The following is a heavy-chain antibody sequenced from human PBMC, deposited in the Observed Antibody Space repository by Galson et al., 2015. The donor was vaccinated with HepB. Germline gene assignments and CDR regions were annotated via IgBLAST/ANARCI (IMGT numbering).Heavy chain of an antibody. J-gene: IGHJ3*02. CDR1: GFTFSSYA. D-gene: IGHD3-22*01. V-gene: IGHV3-30-3*01. Sequence: SLRLSCAASGFTFSSYAMHWVRQAPGKGLEWVAVISYDGSNKYYADSVKGRFTISRDNSKNTLYLQMNSLSAEDTAVYYCARGAAYYYDSSGYYLWVSQRIGAFDTWGQGTMVTVSS. CDR2: ISYDGSNK. CDR3: ARGAAYYYDSSGYYLWVSQRIGAFDT.